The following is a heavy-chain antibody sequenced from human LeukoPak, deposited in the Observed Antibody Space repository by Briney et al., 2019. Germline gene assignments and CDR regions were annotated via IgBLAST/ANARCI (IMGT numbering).Heavy chain of an antibody. Sequence: GGSLRLSCAASGFTFSSYGMSWVRQAPGKGLEWVSGISGTGGSTYYADSVKGRFTISRDNSKSTPYLQMNSLRAEDTAVYYCASGSYYYGSGPPRHFDYWGQGTLVTVSS. D-gene: IGHD3-10*01. J-gene: IGHJ4*02. V-gene: IGHV3-23*01. CDR2: ISGTGGST. CDR1: GFTFSSYG. CDR3: ASGSYYYGSGPPRHFDY.